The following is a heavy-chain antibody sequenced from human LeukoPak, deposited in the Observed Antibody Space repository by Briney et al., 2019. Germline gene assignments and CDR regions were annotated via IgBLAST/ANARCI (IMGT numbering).Heavy chain of an antibody. V-gene: IGHV4-34*01. CDR2: INHSGST. J-gene: IGHJ4*02. CDR1: GGSFSGYY. CDR3: ARGPHDQGIDY. Sequence: PSETLSLTCAVCGGSFSGYYWSWIRQPPGKGLEWIGEINHSGSTNYNPSLKSRVTISVDTSKNQFSLKLSSVTAADTAVYYCARGPHDQGIDYWGQGTLVTVSS.